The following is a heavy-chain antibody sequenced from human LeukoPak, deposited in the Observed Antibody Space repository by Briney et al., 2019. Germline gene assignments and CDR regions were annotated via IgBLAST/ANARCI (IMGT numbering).Heavy chain of an antibody. Sequence: SETLSLTCTVCGGSINSYSWDWIRQPPGKGLGSIGYFFYSGNTSCNSALKSRVTISVDTPKNQFSLQLNSVTPEDTAVYYCAQADSTGYFYFQHWGQGTLVTVSS. V-gene: IGHV4-59*12. CDR1: GGSINSYS. CDR3: AQADSTGYFYFQH. D-gene: IGHD3-22*01. J-gene: IGHJ1*01. CDR2: FFYSGNT.